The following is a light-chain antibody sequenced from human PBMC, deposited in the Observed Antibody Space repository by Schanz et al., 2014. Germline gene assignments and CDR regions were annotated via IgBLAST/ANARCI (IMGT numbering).Light chain of an antibody. CDR2: DAS. J-gene: IGKJ1*01. V-gene: IGKV3-20*01. CDR3: QQYDSSPVT. CDR1: RSISTY. Sequence: EVVLTQSPATLSLSPGERATLSCRASRSISTYLAWYQQKPGHPPRLLLYDASKRATGVPARFSGSGSGTDFTLTITRLEPEDFAVYYCQQYDSSPVTFGQGTKVEIK.